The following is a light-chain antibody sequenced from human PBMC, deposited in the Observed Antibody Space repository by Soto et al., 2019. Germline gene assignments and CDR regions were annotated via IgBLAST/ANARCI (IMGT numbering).Light chain of an antibody. V-gene: IGKV1-8*01. Sequence: AIRMTQSPSSFSASTGDRVTITCRASQGISSYLAWYQQKPGKAPKLLIYAASTLQSGVPSRFSGSGSGTDFTLTISCLQSEDFATYYCQQYHSYARTFGQGTKLEIK. CDR1: QGISSY. CDR2: AAS. J-gene: IGKJ2*01. CDR3: QQYHSYART.